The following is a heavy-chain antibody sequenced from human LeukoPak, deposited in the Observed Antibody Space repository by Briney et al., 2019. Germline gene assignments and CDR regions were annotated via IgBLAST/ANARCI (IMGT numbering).Heavy chain of an antibody. CDR1: GGSISSYY. V-gene: IGHV4-59*01. CDR3: ARIGHEDYYFDY. CDR2: IYYSGST. J-gene: IGHJ4*02. Sequence: SETLSLTCTASGGSISSYYLSWIRQPPGKGLEWIGYIYYSGSTNYNPSLKSRVTISVDTSKNQFSLKLSSVTAADTAVYYCARIGHEDYYFDYWGEGTLVTVSS.